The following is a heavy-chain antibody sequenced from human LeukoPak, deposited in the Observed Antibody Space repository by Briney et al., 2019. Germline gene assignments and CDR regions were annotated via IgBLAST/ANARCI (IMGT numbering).Heavy chain of an antibody. V-gene: IGHV4-34*01. CDR3: ARRIQLTYYFDY. D-gene: IGHD5-18*01. CDR1: GGSLSGYY. CDR2: INHSGIT. J-gene: IGHJ4*02. Sequence: SETLSLTCAVYGGSLSGYYWTWIRQPPGKGLEWIGDINHSGITSYNTSLKSRVIISVGTSENQFSLNLTSVTAADTAVYYRARRIQLTYYFDYWSQGTLVTVSS.